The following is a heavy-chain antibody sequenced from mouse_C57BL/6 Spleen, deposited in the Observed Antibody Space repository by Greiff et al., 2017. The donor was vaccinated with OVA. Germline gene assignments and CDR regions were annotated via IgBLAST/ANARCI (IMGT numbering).Heavy chain of an antibody. D-gene: IGHD1-3*01. CDR2: INPNNGGT. J-gene: IGHJ4*01. CDR3: ARWGYKDYAMDY. CDR1: GYTFTDYN. V-gene: IGHV1-22*01. Sequence: EVHLVESGPELVKPGASVKMSCQASGYTFTDYNMHWVKQSHGKSLEWIGYINPNNGGTSYNQKFKGKATLTVNKSSSTAYMELRSLTSDDSAVYYCARWGYKDYAMDYWGQGTSVTVSS.